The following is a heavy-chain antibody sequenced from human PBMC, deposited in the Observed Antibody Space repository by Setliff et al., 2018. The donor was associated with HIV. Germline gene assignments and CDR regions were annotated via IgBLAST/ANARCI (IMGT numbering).Heavy chain of an antibody. J-gene: IGHJ3*02. CDR3: ASGSNQERSDYYYAFDI. V-gene: IGHV3-49*04. CDR1: GFTFGDYA. Sequence: PGGSLRLSCTASGFTFGDYAMGWVRQAPGKGLEWVGSIKTKPYGGTTEYAASVKGRFTISRYDSRNSLYLQMNSLKIEDTAVYYCASGSNQERSDYYYAFDIWGQGTMVTVSS. CDR2: IKTKPYGGTT. D-gene: IGHD3-22*01.